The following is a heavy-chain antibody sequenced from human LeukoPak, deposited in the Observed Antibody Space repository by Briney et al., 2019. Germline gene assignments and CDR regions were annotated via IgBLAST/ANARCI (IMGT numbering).Heavy chain of an antibody. J-gene: IGHJ4*02. D-gene: IGHD3-16*01. CDR3: AQMGGSQNDY. CDR2: ISSSGSTI. Sequence: PGGSLRLSCAASGFTFSSYAMSWVRQAPGKGLEWVSYISSSGSTIHYADSVKGRFTISRDNAKNSLYLQMNSLRAEDTAVYYCAQMGGSQNDYWGQGTLVTVSS. V-gene: IGHV3-48*04. CDR1: GFTFSSYA.